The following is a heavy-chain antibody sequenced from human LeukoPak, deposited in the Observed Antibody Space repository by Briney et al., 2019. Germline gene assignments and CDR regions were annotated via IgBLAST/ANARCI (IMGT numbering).Heavy chain of an antibody. CDR2: IWYDGSNK. D-gene: IGHD6-13*01. Sequence: GGSLRLSCAASGFTFSSYGMHWVRQAPGKGLEWVAVIWYDGSNKYYADSVKGRFTISRDNSKNTLYLQMNSLRAEDTAAYYCARDAPPAALDYWGQGTLVTVSS. J-gene: IGHJ4*02. CDR1: GFTFSSYG. V-gene: IGHV3-30*19. CDR3: ARDAPPAALDY.